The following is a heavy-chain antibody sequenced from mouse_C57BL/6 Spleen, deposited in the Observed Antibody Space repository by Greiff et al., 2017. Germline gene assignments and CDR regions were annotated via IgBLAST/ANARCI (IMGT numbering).Heavy chain of an antibody. CDR2: IYPGSGST. CDR3: ARLDSSKGYCEV. J-gene: IGHJ1*03. CDR1: GYTFTSYW. V-gene: IGHV1-55*01. Sequence: VQLQQSGAELVKPGASVKMSCKASGYTFTSYWITWVKQRPGQGLEWIGDIYPGSGSTNYNEKFKSKATLTVDKSSSTAYMQLSSLTSEDSAVYYCARLDSSKGYCEVWGTGTTVTVSS.